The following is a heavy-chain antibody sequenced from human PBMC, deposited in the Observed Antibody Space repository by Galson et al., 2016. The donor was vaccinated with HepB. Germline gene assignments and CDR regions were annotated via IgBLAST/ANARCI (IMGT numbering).Heavy chain of an antibody. CDR2: ISGSGSNT. V-gene: IGHV3-23*01. Sequence: ALRLPCAASGFPFSRYVMRWVRQAPGTGLEGVSSISGSGSNTYYADTVKGRFTISRENSKNTLYVQMNSLRVEDTAIYYCVKGCSKDYYHMDVWGRGTTVTVS. CDR1: GFPFSRYV. CDR3: VKGCSKDYYHMDV. J-gene: IGHJ6*03. D-gene: IGHD2-2*01.